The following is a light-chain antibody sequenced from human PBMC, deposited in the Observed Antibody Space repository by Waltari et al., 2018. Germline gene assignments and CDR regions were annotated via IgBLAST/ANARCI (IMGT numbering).Light chain of an antibody. Sequence: QSALTQPATVSGSPGQSITISCTGTSSAFGGYNYVSWYHKHPGKAPKLLISEVSNRPSGVSNRFSGSKSGNPASLTISGLQTEDEADYYCSSYAGDITLLFGTGTKVSVL. CDR1: SSAFGGYNY. V-gene: IGLV2-14*01. CDR2: EVS. J-gene: IGLJ1*01. CDR3: SSYAGDITLL.